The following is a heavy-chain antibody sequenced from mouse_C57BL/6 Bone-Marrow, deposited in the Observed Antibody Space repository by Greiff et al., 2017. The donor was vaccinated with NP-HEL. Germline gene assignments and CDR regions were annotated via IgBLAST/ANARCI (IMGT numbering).Heavy chain of an antibody. CDR3: MVRGKGVAMDY. V-gene: IGHV1-5*01. CDR2: IYPGNSDT. Sequence: VQLQQSGTVLARPGASVKMSCKTSGYTFTSYWMHWVNQRPGQGLEWIGAIYPGNSDTSYNQKFKGKAKLTAVTSASTAYMELSSLTNEDSAVYYCMVRGKGVAMDYWGQGTSVTVSS. CDR1: GYTFTSYW. J-gene: IGHJ4*01. D-gene: IGHD2-2*01.